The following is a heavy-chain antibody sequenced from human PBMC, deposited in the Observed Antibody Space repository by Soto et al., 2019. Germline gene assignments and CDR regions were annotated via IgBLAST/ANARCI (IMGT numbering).Heavy chain of an antibody. D-gene: IGHD2-15*01. CDR2: ISGSGGST. V-gene: IGHV3-23*01. Sequence: GGSLRLSCAASGFTFSSYAMSWVRQAPGKGLEWVSAISGSGGSTYYADSVKGRFTISRDHSKNTLYLQMNSLRAEDTAVYYCAKDGGGYPYYYYYMDVWGKGTTVTVSS. J-gene: IGHJ6*03. CDR1: GFTFSSYA. CDR3: AKDGGGYPYYYYYMDV.